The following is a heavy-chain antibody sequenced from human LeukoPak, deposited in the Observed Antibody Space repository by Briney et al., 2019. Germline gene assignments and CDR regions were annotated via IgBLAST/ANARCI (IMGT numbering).Heavy chain of an antibody. J-gene: IGHJ5*02. CDR1: XTFTXXY. Sequence: XTFTXXYMHWVRQAPGQGLEWMGWINPNSGGTNYAQKFQGRVTMTRDTSISTAYMELSRLRSDDTAVYYCAILRYCSSTSCYGSNNWFDPWGQGTLVTVSS. V-gene: IGHV1-2*02. D-gene: IGHD2-2*01. CDR3: AILRYCSSTSCYGSNNWFDP. CDR2: INPNSGGT.